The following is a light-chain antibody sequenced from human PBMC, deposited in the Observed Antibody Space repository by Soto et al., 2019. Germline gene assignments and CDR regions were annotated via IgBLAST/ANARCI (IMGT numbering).Light chain of an antibody. CDR3: SSYTSSSFYV. Sequence: QSVLTQPASVSGSPGQSITISCTGTSSDVGGYNYVSWYQQHPGKAPKLMIYDVSNRPSGVSNRFSGSKSGNTASLTISGLQAEDEADYYCSSYTSSSFYVFGTGTKLTFL. V-gene: IGLV2-14*01. CDR1: SSDVGGYNY. CDR2: DVS. J-gene: IGLJ1*01.